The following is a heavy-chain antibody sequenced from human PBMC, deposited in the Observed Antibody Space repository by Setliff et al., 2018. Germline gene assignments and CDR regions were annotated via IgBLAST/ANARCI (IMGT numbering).Heavy chain of an antibody. CDR3: ARDGGEY. J-gene: IGHJ4*02. V-gene: IGHV3-7*01. Sequence: GGSLRLSCAASGFTVSSYWMSWVRQAPGKGLEWVANIKQDGSAKYYVDSVKGRFTISRDNAKNSLYLQMNSLRAEDTAVYYCARDGGEYWGQGTLVTVSS. CDR2: IKQDGSAK. CDR1: GFTVSSYW. D-gene: IGHD3-16*01.